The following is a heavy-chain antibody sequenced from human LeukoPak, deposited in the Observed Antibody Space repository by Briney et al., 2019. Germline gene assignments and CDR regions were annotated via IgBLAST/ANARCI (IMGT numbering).Heavy chain of an antibody. Sequence: GGSLRLSCAASGFTFSTYSMNWVRQAPGKGLEWVSSISSSSSYIYYADSVKGRFTISRDDAKTSLYLQMNSLRAEDTAVYYCAKDLSSSSTAYFHHWGQGTLVTVSS. D-gene: IGHD6-6*01. J-gene: IGHJ1*01. CDR3: AKDLSSSSTAYFHH. CDR2: ISSSSSYI. V-gene: IGHV3-21*01. CDR1: GFTFSTYS.